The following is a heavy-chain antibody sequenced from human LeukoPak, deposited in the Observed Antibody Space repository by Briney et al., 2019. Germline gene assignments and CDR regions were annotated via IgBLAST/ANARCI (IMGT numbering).Heavy chain of an antibody. Sequence: PGKSLRLSCAASGFPFSDHNIHWVRRAPGKGLEWVSAISGVGSHTFYADSVRGRFTISRDNSKNTMYLHMDTLRAEDTAKYYCAKEMEVGGLAYFDYWGQGILVTVSS. CDR3: AKEMEVGGLAYFDY. CDR1: GFPFSDHN. J-gene: IGHJ4*02. D-gene: IGHD6-19*01. V-gene: IGHV3-23*01. CDR2: ISGVGSHT.